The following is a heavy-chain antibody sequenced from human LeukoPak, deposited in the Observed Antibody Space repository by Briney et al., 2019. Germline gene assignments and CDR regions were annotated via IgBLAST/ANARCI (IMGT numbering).Heavy chain of an antibody. D-gene: IGHD3-10*01. CDR2: INPNSGGT. Sequence: ASVKVSCKASGYTFTGYSMHWVRQAPGQGLEWMGWINPNSGGTNYAQKFQGRVTMTRDTSISTAYMELSRLRSDDTAVYYCARVGCVLLWFGELLQDAFDIWGQGTMVTVSS. J-gene: IGHJ3*02. V-gene: IGHV1-2*02. CDR1: GYTFTGYS. CDR3: ARVGCVLLWFGELLQDAFDI.